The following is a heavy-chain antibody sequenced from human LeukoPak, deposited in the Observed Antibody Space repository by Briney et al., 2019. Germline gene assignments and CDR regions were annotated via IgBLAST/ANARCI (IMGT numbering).Heavy chain of an antibody. V-gene: IGHV3-74*01. Sequence: GRSLRLSCAASGFTFSSYWMHWVRHAPGKWLVWVSRINSEGSSASYADSVKGRFTISRDNAKNTLFLQMTSLRAEDTAVYYCANALMGSYFECWGQGTLVTVSS. CDR1: GFTFSSYW. D-gene: IGHD7-27*01. J-gene: IGHJ4*03. CDR2: INSEGSSA. CDR3: ANALMGSYFEC.